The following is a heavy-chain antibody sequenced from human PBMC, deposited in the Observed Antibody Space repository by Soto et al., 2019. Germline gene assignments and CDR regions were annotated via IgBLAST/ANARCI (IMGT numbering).Heavy chain of an antibody. D-gene: IGHD2-8*01. J-gene: IGHJ6*02. CDR3: ARDGCTNGVCYGGYYYGMDV. CDR2: IIPIFGTA. Sequence: QVQLVQSRAEVKKPGSSVKVSCKASGGTFSSYAISWVRQAPGQGLEWMGGIIPIFGTANYAQKFQGRVTITADKSTSTAYMELSSLRSEDTAVYYCARDGCTNGVCYGGYYYGMDVWGQGTTVTVSS. V-gene: IGHV1-69*06. CDR1: GGTFSSYA.